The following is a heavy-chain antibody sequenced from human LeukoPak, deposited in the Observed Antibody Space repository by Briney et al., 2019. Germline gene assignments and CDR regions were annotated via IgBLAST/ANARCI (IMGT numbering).Heavy chain of an antibody. V-gene: IGHV1-2*02. D-gene: IGHD3-3*01. CDR2: INPNSGGT. CDR3: ARDGEWLHLFDY. Sequence: ASVKVSCTASGYTFTGHYMHWVRQAPGQGLEWMGWINPNSGGTNYAQKFQGRVTMTRDTSISTAYMELSRLRSDDTAVYYCARDGEWLHLFDYWGQGTLVTVSS. CDR1: GYTFTGHY. J-gene: IGHJ4*02.